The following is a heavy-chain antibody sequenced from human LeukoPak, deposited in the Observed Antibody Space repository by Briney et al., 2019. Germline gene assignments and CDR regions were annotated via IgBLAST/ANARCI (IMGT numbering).Heavy chain of an antibody. V-gene: IGHV3-30*03. CDR1: GFTFSSYW. CDR2: ISYDGSNK. J-gene: IGHJ4*02. D-gene: IGHD1-26*01. CDR3: ARDGRIVGATSFDY. Sequence: GGSLRLSCAASGFTFSSYWMHWVRQAPGKGLEWVAVISYDGSNKYYADSVKGRFTISRDNSKNTLYLQMNSLRAEDTAVYYCARDGRIVGATSFDYWGQGTLVTVSS.